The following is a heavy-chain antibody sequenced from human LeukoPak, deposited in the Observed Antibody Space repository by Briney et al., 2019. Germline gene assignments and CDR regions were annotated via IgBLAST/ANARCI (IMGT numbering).Heavy chain of an antibody. CDR3: ARXDYXSSGYSXDY. V-gene: IGHV3-48*03. D-gene: IGHD3-22*01. CDR1: GFTFSNYE. Sequence: GSLXXXCAASGFTFSNYEMNWVRQAPGKGLEWVAYIGPSGSNIYYGDSVKGRFTMSRDNAKNSLYLEMNRLRAGDMAVYYXARXDYXSSGYSXDYWGQGTXVTVSP. CDR2: IGPSGSNI. J-gene: IGHJ4*02.